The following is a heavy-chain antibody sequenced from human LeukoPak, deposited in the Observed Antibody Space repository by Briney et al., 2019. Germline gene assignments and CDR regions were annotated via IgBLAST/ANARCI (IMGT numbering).Heavy chain of an antibody. CDR2: IREERGQE. V-gene: IGHV3-7*03. D-gene: IGHD5-18*01. CDR3: ASLDTAKQPLANH. J-gene: IGHJ5*02. CDR1: GLTVSNHW. Sequence: GGSLRLSCVASGLTVSNHWMSWVRQAPGKGLEWVANIREERGQEYYVDSVKGRFTISKNSAKNSLYLQMNTLRVEDTAMHYCASLDTAKQPLANHWGQGTLVTVSS.